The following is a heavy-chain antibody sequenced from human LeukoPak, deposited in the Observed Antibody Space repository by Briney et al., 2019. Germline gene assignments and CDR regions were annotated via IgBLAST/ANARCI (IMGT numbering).Heavy chain of an antibody. Sequence: GASVKVSCKVSGYTLTELSMHWVRQAPGKGLEWMGVFDPEDGETIYAQKFQGRVTMTEDTSTDTAYMELSSLRSEDTAVYYCATADWGSGSSSNWFDPWGQGTLVTVSS. V-gene: IGHV1-24*01. CDR2: FDPEDGET. CDR1: GYTLTELS. D-gene: IGHD3-10*01. J-gene: IGHJ5*02. CDR3: ATADWGSGSSSNWFDP.